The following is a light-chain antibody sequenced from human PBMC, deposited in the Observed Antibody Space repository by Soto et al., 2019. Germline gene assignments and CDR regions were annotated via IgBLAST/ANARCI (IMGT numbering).Light chain of an antibody. CDR1: QTVSSN. Sequence: EIVMTQSPATLSVSPGERATLSCRASQTVSSNLAWYQQKPGQAPRLLIYGASTRTTGIPARFSGSGSGTEFTLTIDSLQSEDFAVYYCQQYSNWPRTFGQETKVESK. V-gene: IGKV3-15*01. CDR3: QQYSNWPRT. J-gene: IGKJ1*01. CDR2: GAS.